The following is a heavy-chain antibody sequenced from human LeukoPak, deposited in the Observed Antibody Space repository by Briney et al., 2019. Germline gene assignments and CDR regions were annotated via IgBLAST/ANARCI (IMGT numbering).Heavy chain of an antibody. V-gene: IGHV1-18*01. CDR3: ARDESAAHFWSGYYCDY. J-gene: IGHJ4*02. D-gene: IGHD3-3*02. CDR1: GYTFTSYG. CDR2: ICAYNGNT. Sequence: GASVKVSCVASGYTFTSYGICWVRQAPGRGVEWMGWICAYNGNTNYAQKLQGRVTMTPDTSTSTAYMELRSLRSDDTAVYYCARDESAAHFWSGYYCDYWGQGTLVTVSS.